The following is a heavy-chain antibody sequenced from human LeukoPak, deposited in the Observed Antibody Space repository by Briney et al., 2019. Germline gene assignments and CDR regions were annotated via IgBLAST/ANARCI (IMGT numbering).Heavy chain of an antibody. Sequence: GGSLRLSCAASGFTFSNSWMNWVRQALGKGLEGVANIKPDGSETHYVDSVKGRFTISRDNPRNTLYLQMNRLRPEDTAVYYCAKRYCKSATCRSDMDAWGQGTTVTVSS. CDR2: IKPDGSET. V-gene: IGHV3-7*01. CDR3: AKRYCKSATCRSDMDA. CDR1: GFTFSNSW. J-gene: IGHJ6*02. D-gene: IGHD2-15*01.